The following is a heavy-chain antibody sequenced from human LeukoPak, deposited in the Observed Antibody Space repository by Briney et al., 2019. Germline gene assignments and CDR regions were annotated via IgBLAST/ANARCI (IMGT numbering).Heavy chain of an antibody. CDR2: IKEDGSEK. V-gene: IGHV3-7*01. Sequence: PGGSLRLSCAASGFTFSRYWMSWVRQAPGKGLEWVANIKEDGSEKYYVDSVKGRLTISRDNAKNSLSLQIKSLRAEDTAVYYCARQKAVVVVAATPYEDYGDYVDYYYYMDVWGKGTTVTVSS. CDR3: ARQKAVVVVAATPYEDYGDYVDYYYYMDV. J-gene: IGHJ6*03. D-gene: IGHD2-15*01. CDR1: GFTFSRYW.